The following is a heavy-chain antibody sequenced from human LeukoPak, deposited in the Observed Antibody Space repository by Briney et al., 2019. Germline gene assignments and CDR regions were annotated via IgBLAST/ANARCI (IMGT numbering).Heavy chain of an antibody. J-gene: IGHJ4*02. CDR3: ARRQWLVAGGFDY. V-gene: IGHV3-7*02. Sequence: PGGSLRLSCAASGFTFSSYWMSWVRQAPGEGLEWVANIKQEGSEKYYVDSVKGRFTISRDNAKNSLYLQMNSLIAEDTAVYYCARRQWLVAGGFDYWGQGTLVTVSS. CDR2: IKQEGSEK. CDR1: GFTFSSYW. D-gene: IGHD6-19*01.